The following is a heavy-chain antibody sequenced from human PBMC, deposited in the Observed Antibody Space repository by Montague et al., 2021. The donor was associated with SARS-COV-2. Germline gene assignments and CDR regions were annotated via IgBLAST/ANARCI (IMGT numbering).Heavy chain of an antibody. CDR1: GGSISSNNSY. CDR2: IYDSGST. CDR3: ARRGRKLLPVATTIGGFDI. V-gene: IGHV4-39*02. Sequence: SETLSLTCTVSGGSISSNNSYWDWIRQPPGKGLEWIGSIYDSGSTYYXPSLKSRVTISVDTSKNHFSLKLNSVTAADTAVYYCARRGRKLLPVATTIGGFDIWGQGTMVTVSS. D-gene: IGHD5-12*01. J-gene: IGHJ3*02.